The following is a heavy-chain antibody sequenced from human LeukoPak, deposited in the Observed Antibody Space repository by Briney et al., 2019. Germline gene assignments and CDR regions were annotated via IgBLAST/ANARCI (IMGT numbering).Heavy chain of an antibody. Sequence: GASVKVSCKASGYTFTSYDINWVRQATGQGLEWMGWVNPNSGHTGYAQKFQGRLNMTRNTSIDTAYMELSSLRSDDTAVYYCARRVGSGWPVQHWGQGTLVTVSS. CDR3: ARRVGSGWPVQH. CDR1: GYTFTSYD. J-gene: IGHJ1*01. D-gene: IGHD6-19*01. CDR2: VNPNSGHT. V-gene: IGHV1-8*01.